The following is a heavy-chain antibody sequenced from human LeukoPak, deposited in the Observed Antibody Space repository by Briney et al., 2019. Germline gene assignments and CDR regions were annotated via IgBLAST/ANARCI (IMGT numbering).Heavy chain of an antibody. CDR1: GYTFTSYY. Sequence: ASVKVSCKASGYTFTSYYMHWLRQAPGQGLEWMGIINPSGGSTSYAQKFQGRVTMTRDTSTSTVYMELSSLRSEDTAVYYCARDLNWNVRDYYYGMDVWGKGTTVTVSS. D-gene: IGHD1-1*01. V-gene: IGHV1-46*01. J-gene: IGHJ6*04. CDR3: ARDLNWNVRDYYYGMDV. CDR2: INPSGGST.